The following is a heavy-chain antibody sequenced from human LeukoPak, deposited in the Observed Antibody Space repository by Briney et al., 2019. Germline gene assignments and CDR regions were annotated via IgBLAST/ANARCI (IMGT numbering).Heavy chain of an antibody. CDR2: IYHSGST. Sequence: TLSLTCAVSGGSISSGGYSWSWIRQPPGKGLEWIGYIYHSGSTYYNPSLKSRVTISVDRSKNQFSLKLSSVTAADTAVYYCARDDHSSGWYYGFDYWGQGTLVTVSS. D-gene: IGHD6-19*01. V-gene: IGHV4-30-2*01. J-gene: IGHJ4*02. CDR3: ARDDHSSGWYYGFDY. CDR1: GGSISSGGYS.